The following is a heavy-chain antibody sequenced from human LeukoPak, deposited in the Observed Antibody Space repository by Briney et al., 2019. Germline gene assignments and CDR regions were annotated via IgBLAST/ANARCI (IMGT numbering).Heavy chain of an antibody. V-gene: IGHV1-24*01. CDR3: ATVTISPSVREPPYNWFDP. D-gene: IGHD3-3*01. CDR2: FDPEDGET. Sequence: ALVKVSCKVSGYTLTELSMHWVRQAPGKGLEWMGGFDPEDGETIYAQKFQGRVTMTEDTSTDTAYMELSSLRSEDTAVYYCATVTISPSVREPPYNWFDPWGQGTLVTVSS. CDR1: GYTLTELS. J-gene: IGHJ5*02.